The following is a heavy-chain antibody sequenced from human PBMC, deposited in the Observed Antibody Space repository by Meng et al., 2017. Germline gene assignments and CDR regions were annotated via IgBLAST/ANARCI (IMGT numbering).Heavy chain of an antibody. CDR3: ARDLKRDHHLGEGGY. CDR1: GYTFTSDG. J-gene: IGHJ4*02. CDR2: ISAYNGNT. V-gene: IGHV1-18*01. D-gene: IGHD3-16*01. Sequence: VQRGQSGAEVKKPGASVKVSCKASGYTFTSDGISWVRQAPGQGLEWMGWISAYNGNTNYAQKLQGRVTMTTDTSTSTAYMELRSLRSDDTAVYYCARDLKRDHHLGEGGYWGQGTLVTVSS.